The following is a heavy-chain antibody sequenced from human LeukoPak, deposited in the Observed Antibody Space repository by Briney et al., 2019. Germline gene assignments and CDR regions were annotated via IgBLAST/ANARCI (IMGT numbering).Heavy chain of an antibody. D-gene: IGHD5-18*01. J-gene: IGHJ4*02. Sequence: GGSLRLSCAASRFTFSSYAMNWVRQAPGKGLEWVSGISGSGGSKYYADSVKGRFTISRDNSKNTLYLQMNSLRAEDTAVYYCAKDLGQLWFDYWGQGTLVTVSS. CDR1: RFTFSSYA. V-gene: IGHV3-23*01. CDR3: AKDLGQLWFDY. CDR2: ISGSGGSK.